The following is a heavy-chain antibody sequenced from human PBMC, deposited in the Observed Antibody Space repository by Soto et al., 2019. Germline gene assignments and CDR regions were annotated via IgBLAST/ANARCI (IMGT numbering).Heavy chain of an antibody. V-gene: IGHV1-46*03. CDR2: INPSGGRT. CDR1: GNIFTSQY. Sequence: QVQLVQSGAEVKKPGASVKVSCKVSGNIFTSQYMHWVRQAPGQGLEWMAMINPSGGRTSYAQMFQGRVTMTRDTSTSTVHMELSSLRSEDTAVYYCFRDVGDWGQGTLATVSS. CDR3: FRDVGD. D-gene: IGHD3-3*01. J-gene: IGHJ4*02.